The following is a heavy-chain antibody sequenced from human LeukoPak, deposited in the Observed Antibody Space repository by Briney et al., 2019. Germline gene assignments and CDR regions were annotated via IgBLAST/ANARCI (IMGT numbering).Heavy chain of an antibody. CDR3: ARGRRNYYGMDV. CDR1: DGSINSDD. J-gene: IGHJ6*02. V-gene: IGHV4-59*01. CDR2: IYYNGNT. Sequence: SETLSLTCSVSDGSINSDDWNWIRRPPGKGLEWIGYIYYNGNTNYSPSLNSRVTMSVDTSKNLFSLKVSSVTAADTAVYYCARGRRNYYGMDVWGQGTTVTVSS.